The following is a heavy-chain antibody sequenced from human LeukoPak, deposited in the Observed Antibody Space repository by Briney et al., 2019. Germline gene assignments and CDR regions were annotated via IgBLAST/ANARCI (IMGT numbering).Heavy chain of an antibody. V-gene: IGHV3-72*01. J-gene: IGHJ4*02. CDR3: AREGYNSGPDFDY. CDR2: TKDRVNSYTA. D-gene: IGHD6-19*01. CDR1: GFTFSEYY. Sequence: GGSLRLSCAASGFTFSEYYINWVRQAPGKGLEWVGRTKDRVNSYTAEYAASVKGRFTILRDVLKGSLYLQMNSLKTDDTAVYYCAREGYNSGPDFDYWGQGTLVTVSS.